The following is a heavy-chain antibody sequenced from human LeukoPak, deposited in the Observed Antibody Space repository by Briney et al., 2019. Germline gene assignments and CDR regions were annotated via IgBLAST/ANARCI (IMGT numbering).Heavy chain of an antibody. CDR1: GGSFSGYY. Sequence: SETLSLTCAVYGGSFSGYYWSWIRQPPGKGLEWIGEINHSGSTNYNPSLKSRVTISLDLSKNQFTLTVTSVTVADTALYFCASRNVVSPTAVETWFDSWGQGTLITVSS. CDR3: ASRNVVSPTAVETWFDS. CDR2: INHSGST. V-gene: IGHV4-34*01. J-gene: IGHJ5*01. D-gene: IGHD1-14*01.